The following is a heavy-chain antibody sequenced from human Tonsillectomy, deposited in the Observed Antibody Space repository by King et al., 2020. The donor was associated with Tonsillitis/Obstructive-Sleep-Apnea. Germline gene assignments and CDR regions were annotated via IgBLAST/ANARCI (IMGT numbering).Heavy chain of an antibody. V-gene: IGHV3-7*03. D-gene: IGHD3-22*01. CDR2: IKGDGSEK. CDR1: GFTFSSYW. J-gene: IGHJ3*02. CDR3: ARVLDYFDSSGYRAFDI. Sequence: VQLVESGGGLVQPGGSLRLSCAASGFTFSSYWMSWVRQAPGKGLEWVANIKGDGSEKYYVDSVKGRFIISRDNAKNSLYLQMNSLRAEDTAVYYCARVLDYFDSSGYRAFDIWGQGTMVTVSS.